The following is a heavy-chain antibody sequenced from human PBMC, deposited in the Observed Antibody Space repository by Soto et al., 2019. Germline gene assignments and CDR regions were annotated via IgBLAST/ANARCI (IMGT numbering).Heavy chain of an antibody. CDR3: ARWVGGSMYDNSGKYDS. Sequence: QVQLVESGGGVVQPGRSLRLTCAASGFTFSSNGMHWVGQAPGKGLEWVALVAYDGSKTYYGDSVGGRFTITRDNSENTLYLQMNSLRAEDTAVYYCARWVGGSMYDNSGKYDSWGQGTLVTVSS. CDR1: GFTFSSNG. V-gene: IGHV3-30*03. J-gene: IGHJ5*01. D-gene: IGHD3-22*01. CDR2: VAYDGSKT.